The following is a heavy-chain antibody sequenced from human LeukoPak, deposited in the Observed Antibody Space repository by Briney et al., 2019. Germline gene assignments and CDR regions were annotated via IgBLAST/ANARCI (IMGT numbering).Heavy chain of an antibody. CDR1: GFTFGSYA. J-gene: IGHJ4*02. V-gene: IGHV3-23*01. Sequence: QAGGSLRLSCAGSGFTFGSYAMSWVRQAPGKGLEWVSALTGSGATTNYADSVKGGFTISRDNSKNTLFLQMNSLRAEDTAVYYCAKEDIVSTMGNFDYWGQGTPVTVSS. D-gene: IGHD5/OR15-5a*01. CDR3: AKEDIVSTMGNFDY. CDR2: LTGSGATT.